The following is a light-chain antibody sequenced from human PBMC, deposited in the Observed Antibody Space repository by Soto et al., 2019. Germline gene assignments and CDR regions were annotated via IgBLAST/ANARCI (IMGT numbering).Light chain of an antibody. J-gene: IGKJ4*01. Sequence: EIVLTQSPATLSVSPGERATLSCRASQSVGRYVAWYQHKPGQAPRLLVYDASARPADVPARFSGSVSWTDFTLTISTLQPEDFAIYYCQHRSNWPLTFGGGTKVDIK. CDR3: QHRSNWPLT. V-gene: IGKV3-11*01. CDR2: DAS. CDR1: QSVGRY.